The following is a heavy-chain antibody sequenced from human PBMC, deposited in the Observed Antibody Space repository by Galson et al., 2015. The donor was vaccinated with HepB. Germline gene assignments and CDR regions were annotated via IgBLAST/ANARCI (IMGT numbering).Heavy chain of an antibody. J-gene: IGHJ4*02. D-gene: IGHD3-22*01. CDR2: IWYDGSNK. Sequence: LRLSCAASGFTFSSYGMHWVRQAPGKGLEWVAVIWYDGSNKYYADSVKGRFTISRDNSKNTLYLQMNSLRAEDTAVYYCARDLLSNNYYDSSGYGYWGQGTLVTVSS. CDR1: GFTFSSYG. V-gene: IGHV3-33*01. CDR3: ARDLLSNNYYDSSGYGY.